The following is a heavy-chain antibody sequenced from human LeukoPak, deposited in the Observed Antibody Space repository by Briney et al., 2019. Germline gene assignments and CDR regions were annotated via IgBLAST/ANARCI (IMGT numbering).Heavy chain of an antibody. Sequence: PSETLSLTCAVYGGSFSGYYWSWIRQPPGKGLEWIGEINHSGSTNYNPSLKSRVTISVDTSKNQFSLKLSSVTAADTAVYYCAGDGDTAMATWGQGTLVTVSS. J-gene: IGHJ4*02. D-gene: IGHD5-18*01. V-gene: IGHV4-34*01. CDR1: GGSFSGYY. CDR2: INHSGST. CDR3: AGDGDTAMAT.